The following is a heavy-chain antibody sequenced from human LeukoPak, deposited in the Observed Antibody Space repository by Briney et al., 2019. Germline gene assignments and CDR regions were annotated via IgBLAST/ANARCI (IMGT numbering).Heavy chain of an antibody. D-gene: IGHD3-22*01. CDR2: IYYSGST. CDR3: ARLYYDSSGYYQICYFDY. CDR1: GGSISSSSYY. V-gene: IGHV4-39*01. J-gene: IGHJ4*01. Sequence: PSETLSLTCTVSGGSISSSSYYWGCIRQPPGKGLERIGSIYYSGSTYYNPSLKSRVTISVDTSKNQFSLNLSSVTAADTAVYYCARLYYDSSGYYQICYFDYWDHGTLVTVSS.